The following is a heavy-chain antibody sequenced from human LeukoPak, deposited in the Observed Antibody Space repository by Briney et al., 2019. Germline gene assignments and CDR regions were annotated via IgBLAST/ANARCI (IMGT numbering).Heavy chain of an antibody. D-gene: IGHD2-2*01. J-gene: IGHJ5*02. V-gene: IGHV3-7*01. Sequence: GGSLRLSCAASGFTLSSHWMSWVRQAPGKGLEWVANIKQDGSEKYHVDSVKGRFTISRDNAKNSLYLQMNSLRAEDTAVYYCARDDCSSISCYHNWFDPWGQGTLVTVSS. CDR3: ARDDCSSISCYHNWFDP. CDR1: GFTLSSHW. CDR2: IKQDGSEK.